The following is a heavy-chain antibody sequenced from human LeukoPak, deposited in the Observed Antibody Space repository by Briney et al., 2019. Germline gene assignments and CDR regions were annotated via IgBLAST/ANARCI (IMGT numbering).Heavy chain of an antibody. V-gene: IGHV4-59*12. CDR1: GGSISSYY. CDR2: IYYSGST. D-gene: IGHD3-3*01. J-gene: IGHJ5*02. Sequence: ASETLSLTCTVSGGSISSYYWSWIRQPPGKGLEWIGYIYYSGSTNYNPSLKSRVTISVDTSKNQFSLKLSSVTAADTAVYYCARRDFWDNWFDPWGQGTLVTVSS. CDR3: ARRDFWDNWFDP.